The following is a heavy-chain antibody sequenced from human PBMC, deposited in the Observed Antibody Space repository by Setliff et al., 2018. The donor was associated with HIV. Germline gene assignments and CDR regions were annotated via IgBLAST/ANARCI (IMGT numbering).Heavy chain of an antibody. CDR2: INPNNGGT. D-gene: IGHD3-10*01. J-gene: IGHJ6*03. V-gene: IGHV1-2*06. CDR3: AKDTMVKAGTTPVSYYYYMDL. Sequence: ASVKVSCKASGYTFTGYYLHWVRLAPGQGLEWMGRINPNNGGTNYAQRFQGRVTMTWDTSISTAYVELSRLGIDDTAVYYCAKDTMVKAGTTPVSYYYYMDLWGKGTTVTVSS. CDR1: GYTFTGYY.